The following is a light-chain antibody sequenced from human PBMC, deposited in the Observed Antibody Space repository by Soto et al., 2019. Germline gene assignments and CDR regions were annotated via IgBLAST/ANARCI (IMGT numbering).Light chain of an antibody. Sequence: DIQMTQSPSTLSASVGDRATITCRASQSISTSLAWYQQKPGKAPKVLIYDASSLESGVPSRFSGSGSGTEFTLTISSLQPDAFASYYCQQYNSDYTFGQGTKLEIK. CDR1: QSISTS. CDR3: QQYNSDYT. CDR2: DAS. J-gene: IGKJ2*01. V-gene: IGKV1-5*01.